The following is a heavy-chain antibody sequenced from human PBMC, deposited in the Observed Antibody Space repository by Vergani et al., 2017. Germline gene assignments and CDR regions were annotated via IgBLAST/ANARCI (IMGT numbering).Heavy chain of an antibody. Sequence: QVQLQESGPGLVKPSETLSLTCTVSGGSISGYYWSWIRQPPGKGLEWIGYIYYSGSTNYNPSLKSRGTISVDTSKNQFSLKLSSVTAADTAVYYCARGSSKGWFDPGGQGTLVTVSS. CDR1: GGSISGYY. CDR2: IYYSGST. V-gene: IGHV4-59*01. CDR3: ARGSSKGWFDP. J-gene: IGHJ5*02. D-gene: IGHD6-13*01.